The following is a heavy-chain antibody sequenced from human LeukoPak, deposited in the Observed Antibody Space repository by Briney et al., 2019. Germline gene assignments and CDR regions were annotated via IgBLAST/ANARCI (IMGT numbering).Heavy chain of an antibody. CDR1: GNSFTSYW. D-gene: IGHD6-19*01. Sequence: GESLKISAKGSGNSFTSYWSGGGRQMPGKGLEWMGIIYPGDSDTRYSPSFQGQVTISAEKAISTPYLQLSSLKASDTAMYFCAREDSGWYGAFDIWGQGTMVTVSS. V-gene: IGHV5-51*01. CDR3: AREDSGWYGAFDI. J-gene: IGHJ3*02. CDR2: IYPGDSDT.